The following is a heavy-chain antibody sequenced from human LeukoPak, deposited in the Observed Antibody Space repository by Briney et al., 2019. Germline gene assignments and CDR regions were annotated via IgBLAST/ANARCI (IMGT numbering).Heavy chain of an antibody. CDR1: GFTFSSYE. CDR3: ARAMSIAVAERNFDY. D-gene: IGHD6-19*01. J-gene: IGHJ4*02. Sequence: GGSLRLSCAASGFTFSSYEMNWVRQAPGKGLEWVSYISSSGSTVYYADSVKGRFTISRDNAKNSLYPQMNSLRAEDTAVYYCARAMSIAVAERNFDYWGQGTLVTVSS. V-gene: IGHV3-48*03. CDR2: ISSSGSTV.